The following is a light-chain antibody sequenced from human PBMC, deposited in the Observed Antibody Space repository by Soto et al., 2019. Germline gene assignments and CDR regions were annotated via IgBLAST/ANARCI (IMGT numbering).Light chain of an antibody. J-gene: IGKJ2*01. V-gene: IGKV1-5*03. CDR3: QQYNSFPGT. Sequence: DIQMTQSPSTLSASVGDRVTITCRASQSISSWLAWYQQKPGKAPKLLIYKASSLESGVPSRFSGSGSGTEFTLTISSLQPDDFATYYCQQYNSFPGTFGQGTKLEIK. CDR2: KAS. CDR1: QSISSW.